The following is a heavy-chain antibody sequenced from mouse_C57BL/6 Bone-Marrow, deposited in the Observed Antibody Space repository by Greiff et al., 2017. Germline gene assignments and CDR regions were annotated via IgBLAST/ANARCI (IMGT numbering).Heavy chain of an antibody. J-gene: IGHJ4*01. CDR2: ILPGSGST. CDR1: GYTFTGYW. V-gene: IGHV1-9*01. CDR3: ARDGYYFYCAMDY. D-gene: IGHD2-3*01. Sequence: VKLQQSGAELMKPGASVKLSCKATGYTFTGYWIEWVKQRPGHGLEWIGEILPGSGSTNYNEKFKGKATFTADTASNTAYMQLSSLTTVDSAIYDCARDGYYFYCAMDYWGQGTSVTVSS.